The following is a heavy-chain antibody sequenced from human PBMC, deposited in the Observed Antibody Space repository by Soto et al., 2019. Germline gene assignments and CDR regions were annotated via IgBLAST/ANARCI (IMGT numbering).Heavy chain of an antibody. J-gene: IGHJ4*02. V-gene: IGHV3-23*01. CDR1: GFTFSSYA. Sequence: GGSLRLSCAASGFTFSSYAMSWVRQAPGKGLEWVSGISDSGGSTYYADSVKGRFTISRDNSKNTLYLQMNSLRAEDTAVYYCAKGTYYYGSAPYYVDYWCQGTLVTVSS. CDR3: AKGTYYYGSAPYYVDY. D-gene: IGHD3-10*01. CDR2: ISDSGGST.